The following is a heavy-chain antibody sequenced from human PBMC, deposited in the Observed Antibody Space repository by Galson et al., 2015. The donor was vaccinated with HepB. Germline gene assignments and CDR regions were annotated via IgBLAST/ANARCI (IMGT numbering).Heavy chain of an antibody. CDR3: ARGWGMDV. CDR1: GFTFSSYA. CDR2: ISYDGSNK. J-gene: IGHJ6*02. V-gene: IGHV3-30-3*01. Sequence: SLRLSCAASGFTFSSYAMHWVRQAPGKGLEWVAVISYDGSNKYYADSVKGRFTISRDNSKNTLYLQMNSLRAEDTAVYYCARGWGMDVWGQGTTVTVSS. D-gene: IGHD5-24*01.